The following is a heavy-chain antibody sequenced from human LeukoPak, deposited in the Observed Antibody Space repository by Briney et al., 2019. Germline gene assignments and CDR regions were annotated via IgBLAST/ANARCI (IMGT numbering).Heavy chain of an antibody. CDR3: ARVTNPVGRYGMDV. D-gene: IGHD4-11*01. Sequence: SETLSLTCTVSGGPTSSSSYYWGWVRQPPGKGLEWIGYIYYSGSTNYNPSLKSRVTISVDTSKNQFSLKLSSVTAADTAVYYCARVTNPVGRYGMDVWGQGTTVTVSS. CDR1: GGPTSSSSYY. CDR2: IYYSGST. J-gene: IGHJ6*02. V-gene: IGHV4-61*05.